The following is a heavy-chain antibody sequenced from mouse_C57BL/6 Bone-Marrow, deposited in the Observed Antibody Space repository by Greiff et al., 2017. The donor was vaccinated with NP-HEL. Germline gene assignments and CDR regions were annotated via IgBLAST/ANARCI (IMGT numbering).Heavy chain of an antibody. D-gene: IGHD1-1*01. CDR2: INPNNGGT. CDR3: ARLGIYYRYFDV. J-gene: IGHJ1*03. V-gene: IGHV1-22*01. CDR1: GYTFTDYN. Sequence: VQLQQSGPELVKPGASVKMSCKASGYTFTDYNMHWVKQSHGKSLEWIGYINPNNGGTSYNQKFKGKATLTVNKSSSTAYMELRSLTSDDSAVYYCARLGIYYRYFDVWGTGTTVTVSS.